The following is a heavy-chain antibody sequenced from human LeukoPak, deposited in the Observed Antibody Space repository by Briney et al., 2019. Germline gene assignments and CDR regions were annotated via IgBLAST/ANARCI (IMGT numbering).Heavy chain of an antibody. CDR3: AKDGYGTSDY. J-gene: IGHJ4*02. CDR1: GLTFLNII. CDR2: ISGGGDGT. D-gene: IGHD2-2*03. Sequence: GGSLSPSCPASGLTFLNIIMTWVGGAQGKGLEWVSGISGGGDGTYYADSIKGRFTISRDNSKNTLFLQMNSLRAEDTAVYYCAKDGYGTSDYWGQGTLVTVSS. V-gene: IGHV3-23*01.